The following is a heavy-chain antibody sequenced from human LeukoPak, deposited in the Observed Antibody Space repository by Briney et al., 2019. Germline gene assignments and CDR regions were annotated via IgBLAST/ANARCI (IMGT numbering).Heavy chain of an antibody. D-gene: IGHD5-24*01. Sequence: ASVKVSCKASGYTFTSYGISWVRQAPGQGLEWMGWISAYNGNTNCVQKLQGRVTMTTDTSTSTAYMELRSLRSDDTAVYYCAREIDGYNAQCFDYWGQGTLVTVSS. CDR1: GYTFTSYG. J-gene: IGHJ4*02. CDR2: ISAYNGNT. V-gene: IGHV1-18*01. CDR3: AREIDGYNAQCFDY.